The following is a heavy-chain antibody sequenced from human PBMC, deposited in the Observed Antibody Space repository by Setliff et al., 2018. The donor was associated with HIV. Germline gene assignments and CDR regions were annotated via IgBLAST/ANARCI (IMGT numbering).Heavy chain of an antibody. V-gene: IGHV1-18*01. J-gene: IGHJ4*02. Sequence: ASVKVSCKASGYTFTSYGISWVRQAPGQGLEWMGWISAYNGNTNYAQELQGRVTMTTDTSTSTAYMELRSLRSDDTAVYYCATVHISIGWFYWGQGTLVTVSS. D-gene: IGHD6-19*01. CDR2: ISAYNGNT. CDR1: GYTFTSYG. CDR3: ATVHISIGWFY.